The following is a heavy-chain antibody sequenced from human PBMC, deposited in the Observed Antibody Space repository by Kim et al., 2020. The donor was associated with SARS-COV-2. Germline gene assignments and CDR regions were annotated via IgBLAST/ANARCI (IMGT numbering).Heavy chain of an antibody. D-gene: IGHD2-15*01. J-gene: IGHJ3*02. CDR1: GFTFSSYS. CDR2: ISSSSSTI. CDR3: ASRDGYPGAFDI. Sequence: GGSLRLSCAASGFTFSSYSMNWVRQAPGKGLEWVSYISSSSSTIYYADSVKGRFTISRDNAKNSLYLQMNSLRAEDTAVYYCASRDGYPGAFDIWGQGTMVTVSS. V-gene: IGHV3-48*04.